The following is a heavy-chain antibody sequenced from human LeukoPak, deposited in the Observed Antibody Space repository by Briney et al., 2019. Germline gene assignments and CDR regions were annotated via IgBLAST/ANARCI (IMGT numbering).Heavy chain of an antibody. CDR2: IYYSGIT. J-gene: IGHJ4*02. CDR1: GGSISTTSYY. D-gene: IGHD5-18*01. CDR3: AREDTANDY. V-gene: IGHV4-39*07. Sequence: PSETLSLTCTVSGGSISTTSYYWGWIRQPPGKGLGWIGTIYYSGITYYNPSLRSRVTISVDTSKNQFSLKLSSVTAADTAVYYCAREDTANDYWGQGTLVTVSS.